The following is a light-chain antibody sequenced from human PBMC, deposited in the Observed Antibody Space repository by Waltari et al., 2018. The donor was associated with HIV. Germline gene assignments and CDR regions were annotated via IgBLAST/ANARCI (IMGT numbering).Light chain of an antibody. CDR3: QQYSNYPGT. V-gene: IGKV1-5*03. CDR1: QSIRSW. CDR2: KAS. Sequence: DIQMTQSPSTLSASVGDRVTITCRASQSIRSWLAWYQQKPGNAPKLLIYKASSLESGVPSRFSGSGSGPEFTLTISSLQPDDFATYYCQQYSNYPGTFGQGTKLEIK. J-gene: IGKJ2*02.